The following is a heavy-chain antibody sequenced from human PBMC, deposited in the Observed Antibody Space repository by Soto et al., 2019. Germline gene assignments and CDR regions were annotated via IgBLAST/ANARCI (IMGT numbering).Heavy chain of an antibody. CDR1: GITFSSYA. CDR3: AKAVATTFGWFDP. D-gene: IGHD2-15*01. Sequence: EVPLLESGGGLVQPGGSLRLSCAASGITFSSYAMNWVRQAPGKGLEWVSSISGSGGITHYADSVKGRFTISRDNSKNTLYLQMNTLRAEDTAIYYCAKAVATTFGWFDPWAQGTLVTVSS. V-gene: IGHV3-23*01. J-gene: IGHJ5*02. CDR2: ISGSGGIT.